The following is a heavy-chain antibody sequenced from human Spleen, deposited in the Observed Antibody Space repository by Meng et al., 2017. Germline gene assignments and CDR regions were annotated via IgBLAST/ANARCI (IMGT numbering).Heavy chain of an antibody. V-gene: IGHV3-30*04. Sequence: QVQLVESGGGVVQPGGSLILSCAASGFRFTDYAMHWVRQAPGKGLEWVTLISNDGSIKYYTDSVKGRFTISRDNSKNTLYLQMNSLRADDTAVYYCARWNGNTAYDYWGQGTLVTVSS. CDR2: ISNDGSIK. CDR3: ARWNGNTAYDY. CDR1: GFRFTDYA. D-gene: IGHD1/OR15-1a*01. J-gene: IGHJ4*02.